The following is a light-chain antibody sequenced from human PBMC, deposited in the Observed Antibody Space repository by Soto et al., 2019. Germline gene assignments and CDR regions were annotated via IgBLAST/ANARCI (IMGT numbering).Light chain of an antibody. J-gene: IGKJ2*01. V-gene: IGKV1-39*01. CDR1: QNIGTS. Sequence: DIQMTQSPSSLSASVGDRVTITCRASQNIGTSLNWYQQKTGKAPTALIYKASTMQGGVPSRFSGSGSGTDFTLTISSLQPEDSATYYCQQSYSSLVYTFGPGTKLEIK. CDR3: QQSYSSLVYT. CDR2: KAS.